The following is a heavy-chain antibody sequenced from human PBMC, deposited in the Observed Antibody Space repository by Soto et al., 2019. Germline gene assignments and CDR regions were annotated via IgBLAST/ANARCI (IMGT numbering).Heavy chain of an antibody. Sequence: QEQLVESGGGVVQPGKSLRLSCAAARFRFSSYGMHWVRQAPGKGLEWMAVVSYDGDYRNYADSVKGRFTISRDNSKSTLYLQMDSLRPEDTAVYYCAKGTTVTPWRYLDLWGPGTLVTVSS. D-gene: IGHD4-17*01. CDR1: RFRFSSYG. J-gene: IGHJ2*01. V-gene: IGHV3-30*18. CDR2: VSYDGDYR. CDR3: AKGTTVTPWRYLDL.